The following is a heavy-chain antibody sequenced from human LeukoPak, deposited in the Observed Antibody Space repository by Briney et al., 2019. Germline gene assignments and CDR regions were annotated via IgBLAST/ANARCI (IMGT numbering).Heavy chain of an antibody. CDR1: GFTFSSYS. D-gene: IGHD1-26*01. CDR2: ISSSSTTI. Sequence: GGSLRLSCAASGFTFSSYSMNWVRQAPGKGLEWVSYISSSSTTIYYADSVKGRFTISRDNAKNSLYLQMNSLRAEDTAVYYCARGSGSYLYWGQGTLVTVSS. V-gene: IGHV3-48*01. J-gene: IGHJ4*02. CDR3: ARGSGSYLY.